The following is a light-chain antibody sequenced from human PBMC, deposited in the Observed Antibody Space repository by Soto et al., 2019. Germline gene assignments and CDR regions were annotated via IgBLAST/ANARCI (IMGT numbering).Light chain of an antibody. CDR3: QQSYSTSLT. Sequence: DIVMTQSPDSLAVSLGERATINCKSSQRVLYSSNNKTYLACYRQKPGQPPKLLIYWASTRESGVPDRFSGSGSGTDFTLNISSLQAEDVAVYYCQQSYSTSLTFGGGTKVEIK. V-gene: IGKV4-1*01. CDR2: WAS. CDR1: QRVLYSSNNKTY. J-gene: IGKJ4*01.